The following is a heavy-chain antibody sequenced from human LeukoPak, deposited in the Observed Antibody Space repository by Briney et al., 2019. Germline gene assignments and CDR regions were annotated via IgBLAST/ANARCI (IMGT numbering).Heavy chain of an antibody. V-gene: IGHV1-8*03. D-gene: IGHD2-15*01. CDR2: INPNSGNT. J-gene: IGHJ4*02. CDR1: GYTFTTLD. CDR3: ARVDGSPDY. Sequence: ASVKVSCKASGYTFTTLDINWARQATGQGLEWMGWINPNSGNTGYAQKFQGRVTITRDTSISTAYMELSNLRSEDTAVYYCARVDGSPDYWGQGALVTVSS.